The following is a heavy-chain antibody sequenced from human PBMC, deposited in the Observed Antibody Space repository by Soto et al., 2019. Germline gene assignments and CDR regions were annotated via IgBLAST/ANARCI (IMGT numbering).Heavy chain of an antibody. CDR3: ARDQFSIGGGGSYDHSGYYWGGFDY. J-gene: IGHJ4*02. CDR1: GGSISSGGYY. Sequence: QVQLQESGPGLVKPSQTLSLTCTVSGGSISSGGYYWSWIRQHPGKGLEWIGYIYYSGSTYYNPYLICRFTLSVGKSTNQLILKLSSVPAADTAGYYGARDQFSIGGGGSYDHSGYYWGGFDYWGQGTLVTVSS. V-gene: IGHV4-31*03. D-gene: IGHD3-22*01. CDR2: IYYSGST.